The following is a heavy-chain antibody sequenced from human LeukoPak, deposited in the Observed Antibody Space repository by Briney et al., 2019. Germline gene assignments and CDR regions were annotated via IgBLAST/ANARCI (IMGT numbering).Heavy chain of an antibody. CDR2: INPNSGGT. J-gene: IGHJ4*02. D-gene: IGHD5-12*01. V-gene: IGHV1-2*02. Sequence: ASVKVSCKASGYTFTGYYMHWVRQAPGQGLEWMGWINPNSGGTNYAQKFQGRVTMTRDTSISTAYMELSRLRSDDTAVYYCALERPPGGYSGYDSSSYWGQGTLVTVSS. CDR1: GYTFTGYY. CDR3: ALERPPGGYSGYDSSSY.